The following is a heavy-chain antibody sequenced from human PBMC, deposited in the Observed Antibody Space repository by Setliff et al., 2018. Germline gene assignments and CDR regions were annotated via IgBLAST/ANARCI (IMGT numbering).Heavy chain of an antibody. CDR3: ARDTSSDWAAWFDP. CDR1: GGSISSGGYY. D-gene: IGHD3-22*01. CDR2: IYYSGST. V-gene: IGHV4-31*03. Sequence: PSETLSLTCTVSGGSISSGGYYWSWIRQHPGKGLEWIGYIYYSGSTYYNPSLKSRVTMSVDTSKNQFSLKLTSVTAADTAIYYCARDTSSDWAAWFDPWSQGILVTVSS. J-gene: IGHJ5*02.